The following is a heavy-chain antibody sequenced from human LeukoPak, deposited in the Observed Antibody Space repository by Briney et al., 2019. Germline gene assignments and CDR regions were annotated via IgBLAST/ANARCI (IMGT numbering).Heavy chain of an antibody. CDR1: GFTFSSYG. CDR3: AKEGQSHSGSYYFDY. V-gene: IGHV3-30*18. Sequence: GGSLRLSCAASGFTFSSYGMHWVRQAPGKGLEWVAVISYDGSNKYYADSVKGRFTISRDNSKNTLYLQMNSLRAEDTAVYYCAKEGQSHSGSYYFDYWGQGTLVIVSS. J-gene: IGHJ4*02. D-gene: IGHD1-26*01. CDR2: ISYDGSNK.